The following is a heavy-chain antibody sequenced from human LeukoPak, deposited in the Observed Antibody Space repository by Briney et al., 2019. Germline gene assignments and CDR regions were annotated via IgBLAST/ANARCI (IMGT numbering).Heavy chain of an antibody. V-gene: IGHV4-39*01. Sequence: SETLTLTCSGSGGSIISSNYYWGWIRQPPGKELESIVSIYQSGSECSYYNPSLKSRVTILGHTYKHHFFLKLSSVTAADTAVYYCASTLRFLPYRRFDYWGQGTLVTVPS. J-gene: IGHJ4*02. CDR1: GGSIISSNYY. D-gene: IGHD3-3*01. CDR2: IYQSGSECS. CDR3: ASTLRFLPYRRFDY.